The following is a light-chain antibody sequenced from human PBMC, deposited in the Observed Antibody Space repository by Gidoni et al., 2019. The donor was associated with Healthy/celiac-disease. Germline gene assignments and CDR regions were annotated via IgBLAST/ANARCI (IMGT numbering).Light chain of an antibody. Sequence: EIVLTQSPATLSLSPRERATLSCRASQSVSSYLAWYQQKPGQAPRLLIYDASNRATGIPARVSGSGSGTDFTLTISSLEPEDFAVYYCQQRRTETFGGGTKVEIK. CDR3: QQRRTET. V-gene: IGKV3-11*01. J-gene: IGKJ4*01. CDR2: DAS. CDR1: QSVSSY.